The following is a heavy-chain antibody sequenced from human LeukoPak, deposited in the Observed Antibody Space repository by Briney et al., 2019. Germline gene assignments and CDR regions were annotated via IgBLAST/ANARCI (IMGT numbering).Heavy chain of an antibody. CDR2: INPNSGGT. J-gene: IGHJ4*02. D-gene: IGHD1-26*01. CDR3: ARGDSGSYPSEY. CDR1: GYTFTGYH. Sequence: ASVKVSCKASGYTFTGYHMHWVRQAPGQGLEWMGWINPNSGGTNYAQKFQGRVTMTRDTSISTAYMELSRLRSDDTAVYYCARGDSGSYPSEYWGQGTLVTVSS. V-gene: IGHV1-2*02.